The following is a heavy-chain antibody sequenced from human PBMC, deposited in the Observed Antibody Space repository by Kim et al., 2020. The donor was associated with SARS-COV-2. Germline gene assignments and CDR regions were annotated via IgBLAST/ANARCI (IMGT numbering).Heavy chain of an antibody. CDR1: GYTFTGYY. CDR2: INPNSGGT. J-gene: IGHJ6*02. V-gene: IGHV1-2*06. CDR3: AREATVTFYVNANYYYYGMDV. Sequence: ASVKVSCKASGYTFTGYYMHWVRQAPGQGLEWMGRINPNSGGTNYAQKFQGRVTMTRDTSISTAYMELSRLRSDDTAVYYCAREATVTFYVNANYYYYGMDVWGQGTTVTVSS. D-gene: IGHD4-4*01.